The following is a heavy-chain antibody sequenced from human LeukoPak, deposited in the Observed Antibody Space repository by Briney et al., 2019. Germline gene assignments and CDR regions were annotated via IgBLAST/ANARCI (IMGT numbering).Heavy chain of an antibody. D-gene: IGHD3-10*01. V-gene: IGHV4-4*07. CDR2: IYTSGST. CDR1: GGSISSYY. J-gene: IGHJ6*03. CDR3: ARGKHESKIGSGYYYYMDV. Sequence: SETLSLTCIVSGGSISSYYWSWIRQPAGKGLEWIGRIYTSGSTNYNPSLKSRVTMSVDTSKNQFSLKLSSVTAADTAVYYCARGKHESKIGSGYYYYMDVWGKGTTVTVSS.